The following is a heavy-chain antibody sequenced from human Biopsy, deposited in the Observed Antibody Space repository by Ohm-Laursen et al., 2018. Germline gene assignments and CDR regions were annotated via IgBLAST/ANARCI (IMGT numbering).Heavy chain of an antibody. J-gene: IGHJ5*02. Sequence: SETLSLTCTVSGGSISSSTTYYRAWLRQPPGKGLEWIGGIYNTETTFYNPSLKSRVTISVDTSTNQFSLKVSSVTAADTALYFCARHPTGFWFDPWGHGTLVTVSS. CDR2: IYNTETT. V-gene: IGHV4-39*01. CDR1: GGSISSSTTYY. CDR3: ARHPTGFWFDP.